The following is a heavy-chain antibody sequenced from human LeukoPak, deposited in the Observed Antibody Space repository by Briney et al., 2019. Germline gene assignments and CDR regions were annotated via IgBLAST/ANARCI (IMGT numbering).Heavy chain of an antibody. CDR1: GGTFSSYA. CDR2: IIPILGIA. CDR3: ARGSSSSWYYFDY. D-gene: IGHD6-13*01. V-gene: IGHV1-69*04. Sequence: SVKVSCKASGGTFSSYAISWVRQAPGQGLEWMGRIIPILGIANYAQKFQGRVTITADKSTSTAYMELSSLRSEDTAVYYCARGSSSSWYYFDYWGQGTLVTVSS. J-gene: IGHJ4*02.